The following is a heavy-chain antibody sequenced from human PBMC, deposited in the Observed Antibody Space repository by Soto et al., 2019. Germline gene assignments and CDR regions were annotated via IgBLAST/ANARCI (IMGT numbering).Heavy chain of an antibody. Sequence: GVSLRLSCAGSGFPLRDHYIDWVRQAPGKGLEWVGRSRDKAQGYSTAYAASVKGRFTTSRDESQNSVYLQMHSLKTEDTAVYYCVRDTVFADSSGSTRGFDAWGHRTRVTVSS. V-gene: IGHV3-72*01. CDR3: VRDTVFADSSGSTRGFDA. J-gene: IGHJ4*01. CDR1: GFPLRDHY. D-gene: IGHD3-22*01. CDR2: SRDKAQGYST.